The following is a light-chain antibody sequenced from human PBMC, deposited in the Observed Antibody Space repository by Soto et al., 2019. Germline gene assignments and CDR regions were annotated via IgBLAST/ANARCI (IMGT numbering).Light chain of an antibody. CDR2: DAF. CDR1: QDISKY. V-gene: IGKV1-33*01. Sequence: DIQMSQSPSSLSASVGDRVTITCRASQDISKYLSWYQQKPGKAPNLLIYDAFNLETGVPSRFTGSGSGTHFSFTISSLQPEDVATYYCQQYDNVPFTFGPGTKVDIK. CDR3: QQYDNVPFT. J-gene: IGKJ3*01.